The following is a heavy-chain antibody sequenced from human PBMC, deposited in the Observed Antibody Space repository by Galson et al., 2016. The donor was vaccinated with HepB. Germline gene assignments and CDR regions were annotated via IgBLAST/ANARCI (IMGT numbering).Heavy chain of an antibody. D-gene: IGHD2-2*01. Sequence: PALVKPTQTLTLACTFSGFSLSTGGMGLSWIRQPPGKALEWLARIDWADGKYYSTSLKTRLTISKDTSKNQVVLRMTNMDPVDTATYYCPRIQTAYCSSTSCYALDFWGQGTLVTVSS. CDR1: GFSLSTGGMG. CDR2: IDWADGK. J-gene: IGHJ4*02. V-gene: IGHV2-70*11. CDR3: PRIQTAYCSSTSCYALDF.